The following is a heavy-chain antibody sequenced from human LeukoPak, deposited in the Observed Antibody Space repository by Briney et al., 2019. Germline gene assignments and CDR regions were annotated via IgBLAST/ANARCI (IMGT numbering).Heavy chain of an antibody. CDR1: GGSISSGSYY. J-gene: IGHJ5*02. Sequence: SETLSLTCTVSGGSISSGSYYWSWIRQPAGKGLEWIGRIYTSGSTNYNPSLKSRVTISVDTSKNQFSLKLSSVTAADTAVYYCARDLGAADLWGQGTLVTVSS. V-gene: IGHV4-61*02. CDR2: IYTSGST. D-gene: IGHD1-26*01. CDR3: ARDLGAADL.